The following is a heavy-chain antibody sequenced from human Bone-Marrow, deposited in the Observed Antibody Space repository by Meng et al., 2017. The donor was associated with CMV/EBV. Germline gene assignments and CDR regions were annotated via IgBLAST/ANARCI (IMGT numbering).Heavy chain of an antibody. V-gene: IGHV4-59*01. CDR2: IYYSGST. J-gene: IGHJ4*02. D-gene: IGHD2-2*01. CDR1: GGSISSYY. CDR3: ARSVPAAIWWLYFDY. Sequence: SETLSLTCTVSGGSISSYYWSWIRQPLGKGLEWIGYIYYSGSTNYNPSLKSRVTISVDTSKNQFSLKLSSVTAADTAVYYCARSVPAAIWWLYFDYWGQGTLVTVSS.